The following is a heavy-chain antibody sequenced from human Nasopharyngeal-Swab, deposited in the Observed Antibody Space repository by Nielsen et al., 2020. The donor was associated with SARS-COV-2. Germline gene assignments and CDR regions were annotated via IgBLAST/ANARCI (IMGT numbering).Heavy chain of an antibody. CDR2: IYYSGST. CDR3: ARGMGSDYVWGSYRYEDYFDY. J-gene: IGHJ4*02. CDR1: GGSISSSSYY. V-gene: IGHV4-39*07. Sequence: SETLSLTCNVSGGSISSSSYYWGWIRQPPGKGLEWIGSIYYSGSTYYNPSLKSRVTISVDTSKNQFSLKLSSVTAADTAVYYCARGMGSDYVWGSYRYEDYFDYWGQGTLVTVSS. D-gene: IGHD3-16*02.